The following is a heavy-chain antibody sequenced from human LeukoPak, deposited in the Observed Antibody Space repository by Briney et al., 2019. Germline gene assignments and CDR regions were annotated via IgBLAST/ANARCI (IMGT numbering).Heavy chain of an antibody. J-gene: IGHJ6*04. Sequence: PGGSLRLSCAASGFIFSNYEMNWVRQAPGKGLEWISYINSGGTPIYYADSVKGRFTISRDNAKNSLYLQMNSLRAEDTAVYYCAELGITMIGGVWGKGTTVTISS. D-gene: IGHD3-10*02. CDR1: GFIFSNYE. CDR2: INSGGTPI. V-gene: IGHV3-48*03. CDR3: AELGITMIGGV.